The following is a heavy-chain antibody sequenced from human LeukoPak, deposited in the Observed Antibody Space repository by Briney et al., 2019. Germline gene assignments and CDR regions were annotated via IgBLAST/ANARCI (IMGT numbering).Heavy chain of an antibody. Sequence: SETLSLTCTVSGGSISSSLYYRGWIRQPPGKGLEWIGYIYYSGSTYYNPSLKSRVTISVDTSKNQFSLKLSSVTAADTAVYYCARLRSYGDYVRDYWGQGTLVTVSS. J-gene: IGHJ4*02. CDR1: GGSISSSLYY. CDR2: IYYSGST. V-gene: IGHV4-39*01. D-gene: IGHD4-17*01. CDR3: ARLRSYGDYVRDY.